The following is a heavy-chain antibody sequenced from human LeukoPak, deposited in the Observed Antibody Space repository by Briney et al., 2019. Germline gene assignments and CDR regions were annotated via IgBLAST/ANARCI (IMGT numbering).Heavy chain of an antibody. CDR1: GFTFSSYS. Sequence: GGSLRLSCAASGFTFSSYSMNWVRQAPGERLEWVSYISGSSSSVFYADSVKGRLTISRDNAKNSLYLQMNSLRAEDTAVYYCARDYYGDYSFDYWGQGTLVTVSS. V-gene: IGHV3-48*01. CDR3: ARDYYGDYSFDY. D-gene: IGHD4-17*01. CDR2: ISGSSSSV. J-gene: IGHJ4*02.